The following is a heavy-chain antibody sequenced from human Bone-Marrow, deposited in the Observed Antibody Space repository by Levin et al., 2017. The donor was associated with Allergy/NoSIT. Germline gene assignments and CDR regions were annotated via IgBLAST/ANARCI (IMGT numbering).Heavy chain of an antibody. D-gene: IGHD3-22*01. Sequence: GGSLRLSCAASGFTFDDYAMHWVRLAPGKGLEWVPGISWHSGTIGYADSVKGRFTISRDNAKKSLYLQMNSLRPEDTAFYYCIKGQSANYYDTTGFDSWGQGTLVTVSS. CDR3: IKGQSANYYDTTGFDS. CDR1: GFTFDDYA. J-gene: IGHJ4*02. CDR2: ISWHSGTI. V-gene: IGHV3-9*01.